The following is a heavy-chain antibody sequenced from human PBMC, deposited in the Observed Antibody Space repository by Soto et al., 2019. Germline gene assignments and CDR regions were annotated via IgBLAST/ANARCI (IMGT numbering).Heavy chain of an antibody. CDR1: GFTFSTYA. CDR3: AKDRMNHNGVWDPFDV. CDR2: IGSGPDDS. J-gene: IGHJ3*01. D-gene: IGHD2-8*01. V-gene: IGHV3-23*01. Sequence: GGSLRLSCAASGFTFSTYAMSWVRQAPGKGLEWVSSIGSGPDDSDSADSVKGRFIISRDNSKNIVSLQMESLRAEDTAIYCCAKDRMNHNGVWDPFDVWGQGTVVTVSS.